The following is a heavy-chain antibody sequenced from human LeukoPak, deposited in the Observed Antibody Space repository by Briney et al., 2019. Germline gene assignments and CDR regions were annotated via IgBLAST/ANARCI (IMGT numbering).Heavy chain of an antibody. CDR3: ARVGYYYGSATLDY. CDR2: VYHSGRT. J-gene: IGHJ4*02. CDR1: GGSFSGYY. Sequence: TSETLSLTCAVYGGSFSGYYWNWIRQPPGKGLEWIGEVYHSGRTNYNPSLQSRVTISVDTSKNQFSLKLSSVTAADTAMYYCARVGYYYGSATLDYWDQGTLVTVSS. D-gene: IGHD3-10*01. V-gene: IGHV4-34*01.